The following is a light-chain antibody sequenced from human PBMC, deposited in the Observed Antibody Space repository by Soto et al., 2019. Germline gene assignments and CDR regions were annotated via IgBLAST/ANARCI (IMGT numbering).Light chain of an antibody. CDR1: SSDVGSYNR. V-gene: IGLV2-18*02. J-gene: IGLJ3*02. CDR2: EVS. Sequence: QSALTQPPSVSGSPGQSVTISCTGTSSDVGSYNRVSWYQQPPGTGPKLMIYEVSNRPGAVPDRFSGSKSDNTASLTISGLQAEDEAYYYCSSFTSSSTLMFGGGTKLTVL. CDR3: SSFTSSSTLM.